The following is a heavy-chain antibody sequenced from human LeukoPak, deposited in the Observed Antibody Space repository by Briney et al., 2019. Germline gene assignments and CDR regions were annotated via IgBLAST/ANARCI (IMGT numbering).Heavy chain of an antibody. V-gene: IGHV4-34*01. CDR2: INHSGST. J-gene: IGHJ5*01. CDR3: ARGPNYDS. CDR1: GGSFSGYY. D-gene: IGHD4/OR15-4a*01. Sequence: SETLSLTCAVYGGSFSGYYWSWIRQPPGKGLEWIGEINHSGSTNYNPSLMSRVTISVDTSKNQFSLKLSSVTAADTAVYYCARGPNYDSWGQGTLVTVSS.